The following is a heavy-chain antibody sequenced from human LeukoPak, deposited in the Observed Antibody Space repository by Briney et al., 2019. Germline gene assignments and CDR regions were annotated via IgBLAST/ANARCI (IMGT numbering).Heavy chain of an antibody. CDR1: GFTFSSYG. Sequence: PGRSLRLSCAASGFTFSSYGMHWVRQAPGKGLEWVAVISYDGSNKYYADSVKGRFTISRDNSKNTLYLQMISLRAEDTAVYYCAKAHSSSWLEDAFDIWGQGTMVTVSS. CDR2: ISYDGSNK. D-gene: IGHD6-13*01. J-gene: IGHJ3*02. V-gene: IGHV3-30*18. CDR3: AKAHSSSWLEDAFDI.